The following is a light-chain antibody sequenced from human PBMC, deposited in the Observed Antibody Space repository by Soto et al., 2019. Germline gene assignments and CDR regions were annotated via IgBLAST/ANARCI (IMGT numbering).Light chain of an antibody. V-gene: IGKV1-39*01. CDR3: QQSYSTPLT. CDR2: AAS. J-gene: IGKJ4*01. CDR1: QSISSY. Sequence: DIQMTQSPSALGAYVGGVLTSPCSASQSISSYLNWYQQKPGKAPKLLIYAASSLQSGVPSRFSGSGSGTDFTLTSSSLQPEDFATYYCQQSYSTPLTFGGGTKVDIK.